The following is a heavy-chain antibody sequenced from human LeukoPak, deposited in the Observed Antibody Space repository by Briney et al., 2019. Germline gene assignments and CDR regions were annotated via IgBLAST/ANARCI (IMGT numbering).Heavy chain of an antibody. CDR3: ARRFTLRYFDWSFDP. CDR2: INTGNGNT. D-gene: IGHD3-9*01. Sequence: ASVKVSCKASGYTFTNYALHRVRQAPGQRLEWMGWINTGNGNTKYSQKFQGRVTMTRNTSISTAYMELSSLRSEDTAVYYCARRFTLRYFDWSFDPWGQGTLVTVSS. CDR1: GYTFTNYA. V-gene: IGHV1-3*04. J-gene: IGHJ5*02.